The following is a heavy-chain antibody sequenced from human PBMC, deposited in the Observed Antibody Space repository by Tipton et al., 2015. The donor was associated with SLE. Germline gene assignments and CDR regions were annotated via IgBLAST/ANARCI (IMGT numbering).Heavy chain of an antibody. CDR2: VYYSGTT. CDR1: GDTIRSHY. J-gene: IGHJ6*02. CDR3: ARACQYCSGILKYAMDV. D-gene: IGHD2-15*01. V-gene: IGHV4-59*11. Sequence: GLVKPSETLSLTCTVSGDTIRSHYWNWIRQPPGKGLEWIGYVYYSGTTKYNSSLKSRVTISLDTSKTQFTLKLTSVTAADTAVYYCARACQYCSGILKYAMDVWGQGTTVTVSS.